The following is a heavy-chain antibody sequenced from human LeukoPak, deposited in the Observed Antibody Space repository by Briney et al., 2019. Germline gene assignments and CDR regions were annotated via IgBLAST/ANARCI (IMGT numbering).Heavy chain of an antibody. CDR3: ARLFRLSGSYSHYYYYMDV. CDR2: IYPRDSDT. V-gene: IGHV5-51*01. D-gene: IGHD3-10*01. J-gene: IGHJ6*03. Sequence: GESLKISCKGSGYSFTNYWIGWVRQMPGKGLEWMGLIYPRDSDTRYSPSFQGQVTISADKSISTAYLQWSSLKASDTAMYYCARLFRLSGSYSHYYYYMDVWGKGTTVTVSS. CDR1: GYSFTNYW.